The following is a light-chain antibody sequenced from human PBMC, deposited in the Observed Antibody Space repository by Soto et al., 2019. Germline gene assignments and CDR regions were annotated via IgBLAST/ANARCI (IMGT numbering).Light chain of an antibody. Sequence: EIVMTQSPATLSVSPGERATLSCRASQSINNNLAWYQQNPGQAPRLLVYGASTRAAGIPASFSGSGSGTEFSLTISSLQSEDFAVYYCQQYNNRPPDTFGQGTKLEIK. J-gene: IGKJ2*01. CDR1: QSINNN. V-gene: IGKV3-15*01. CDR2: GAS. CDR3: QQYNNRPPDT.